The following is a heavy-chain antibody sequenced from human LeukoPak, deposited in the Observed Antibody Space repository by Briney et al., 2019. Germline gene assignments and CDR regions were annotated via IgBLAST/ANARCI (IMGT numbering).Heavy chain of an antibody. CDR3: ARDTDGSLDY. CDR2: IKQDGSTK. V-gene: IGHV3-7*01. J-gene: IGHJ4*02. CDR1: GFTFAKSW. Sequence: GGSLRLSCAASGFTFAKSWMAWARQAPGKGLEWVANIKQDGSTKHYADSLKGRFTISRDNSRNSLYLQMYSLRADDTAVYYCARDTDGSLDYWGQGILVTVAS. D-gene: IGHD1-26*01.